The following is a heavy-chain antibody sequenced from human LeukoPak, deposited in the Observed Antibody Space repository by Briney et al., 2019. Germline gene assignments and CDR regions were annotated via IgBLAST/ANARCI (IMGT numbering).Heavy chain of an antibody. J-gene: IGHJ6*03. D-gene: IGHD3-9*01. V-gene: IGHV3-23*01. Sequence: GGSLRLSCAASGFTFSSYGMSWVRQAPGKGLEWVSAISGSGGSTYYADSVKGRFTISRDNSKNTLYLQMNSLRAEDTAVYYCAKDQAYYDILTLTYYYYYYMDVWGKGTTVTISS. CDR1: GFTFSSYG. CDR3: AKDQAYYDILTLTYYYYYYMDV. CDR2: ISGSGGST.